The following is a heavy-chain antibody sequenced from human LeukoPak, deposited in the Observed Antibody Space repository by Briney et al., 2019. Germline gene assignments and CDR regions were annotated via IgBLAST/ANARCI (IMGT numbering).Heavy chain of an antibody. J-gene: IGHJ6*03. CDR2: IRSKAYGGTT. D-gene: IGHD2-2*01. Sequence: GGSLRLSCAASGFTFSSYWMSWVRQAPGKGLEWVGFIRSKAYGGTTEYAASVKGRFTISRDDSKSIAYLQMNSLKTENTAVYYCTRAIVCSSTSCYFQSDYYYYYMDVWGKGTTVTISS. CDR1: GFTFSSYW. CDR3: TRAIVCSSTSCYFQSDYYYYYMDV. V-gene: IGHV3-49*04.